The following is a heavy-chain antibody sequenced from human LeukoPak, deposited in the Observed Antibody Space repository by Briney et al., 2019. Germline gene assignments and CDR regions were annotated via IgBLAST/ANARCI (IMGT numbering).Heavy chain of an antibody. CDR3: ARDSYSGRAHFDS. J-gene: IGHJ4*02. D-gene: IGHD5-12*01. Sequence: AGGSLRLSCAASGFTVSSNYMSWVRQAPGKGLEWIGYIHYSGSTNYIPSLKSRVTISVDTSKNQFSLKLSSVTAADTAVYYCARDSYSGRAHFDSWGQGTLVTVSS. V-gene: IGHV4-59*02. CDR1: GFTVSSNY. CDR2: IHYSGST.